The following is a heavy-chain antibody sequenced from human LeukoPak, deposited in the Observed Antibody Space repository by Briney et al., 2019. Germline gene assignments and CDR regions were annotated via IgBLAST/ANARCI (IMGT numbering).Heavy chain of an antibody. CDR1: GYTFTSYD. Sequence: GASLKVSCKASGYTFTSYDINWVRQATGQGLEWMGWMNPNSGNTGYAQKFQGRVTITRNTSISTAYMELSSLRSEDTAVYYCARGGAYCGGDCYPYSDYWGQGTLVTVSS. D-gene: IGHD2-21*02. CDR3: ARGGAYCGGDCYPYSDY. CDR2: MNPNSGNT. V-gene: IGHV1-8*01. J-gene: IGHJ4*02.